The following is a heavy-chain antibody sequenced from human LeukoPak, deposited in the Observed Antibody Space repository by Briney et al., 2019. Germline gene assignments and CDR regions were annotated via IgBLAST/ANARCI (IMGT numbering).Heavy chain of an antibody. D-gene: IGHD3-10*01. CDR1: GFTFSSYS. Sequence: GGSLRLSCAASGFTFSSYSMNWVRQAPGKGLEWVSSISSSSSYIYYAYSVKGRFTISRDNAKNSLYLQMNSLRAEGTAVYYCARDAYYGSGSYDYWGQGTLVTVSS. CDR2: ISSSSSYI. V-gene: IGHV3-21*01. CDR3: ARDAYYGSGSYDY. J-gene: IGHJ4*02.